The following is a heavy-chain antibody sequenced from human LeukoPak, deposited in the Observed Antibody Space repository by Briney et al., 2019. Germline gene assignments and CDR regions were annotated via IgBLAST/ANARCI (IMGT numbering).Heavy chain of an antibody. J-gene: IGHJ4*02. CDR1: GDSVSSNGAT. CDR2: TYYRSKWYN. D-gene: IGHD6-13*01. V-gene: IGHV6-1*01. CDR3: ARRIAAADRGFDY. Sequence: SQTLSLTCAISGDSVSSNGATWNWIRQSPSRGLEWLGRTYYRSKWYNDYAVSVKSRITINPDASKNQFSLQLNSVTPEDTALYYCARRIAAADRGFDYWGQGTLVTVSS.